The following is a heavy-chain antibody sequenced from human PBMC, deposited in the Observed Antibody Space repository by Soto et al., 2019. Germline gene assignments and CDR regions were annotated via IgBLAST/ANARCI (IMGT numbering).Heavy chain of an antibody. V-gene: IGHV3-30*04. CDR2: ISYDGNNK. J-gene: IGHJ3*01. CDR1: GFTFSNYA. Sequence: PGGSLRLSCAASGFTFSNYAMHWVRQAPGKGLEWVAIISYDGNNKYNADSVKGRFTISRDNSKNTLYLQMNSLRAEDTAVYYCAKCSIGWGNDAFDVWGLGTMVTVSS. CDR3: AKCSIGWGNDAFDV. D-gene: IGHD6-19*01.